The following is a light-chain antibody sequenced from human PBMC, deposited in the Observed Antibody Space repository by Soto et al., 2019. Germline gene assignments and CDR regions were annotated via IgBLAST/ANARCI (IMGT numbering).Light chain of an antibody. CDR2: DAS. V-gene: IGLV2-11*01. CDR1: SSNVGGYNC. CDR3: CSYAASYTLV. Sequence: QSALTQPRSVSASPGQSVTISCTGTSSNVGGYNCVSWYQQNPGKAPKLMIYDASKRPPGVPDRFSGSKSGNAASLTISGLQAEDEADYYCCSYAASYTLVFGGGTKLSVL. J-gene: IGLJ2*01.